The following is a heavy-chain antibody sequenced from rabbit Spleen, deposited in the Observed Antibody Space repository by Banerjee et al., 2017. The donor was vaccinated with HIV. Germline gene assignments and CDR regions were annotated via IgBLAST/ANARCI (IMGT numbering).Heavy chain of an antibody. V-gene: IGHV1S45*01. J-gene: IGHJ6*01. Sequence: QEQLEESGGDLVKPGASLTLTCTASGFSFSSRYYMCWVRQAPGKGLEWIACIAAGSGGDTYYASWAKGRFTISKTSATTVTLQMTSLTAADTATYFCARDPGSSYYYAMDLWGPGTLVTVS. CDR1: GFSFSSRYY. D-gene: IGHD8-1*01. CDR2: IAAGSGGDT. CDR3: ARDPGSSYYYAMDL.